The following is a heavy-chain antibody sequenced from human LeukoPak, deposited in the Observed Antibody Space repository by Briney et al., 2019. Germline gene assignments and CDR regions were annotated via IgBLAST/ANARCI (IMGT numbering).Heavy chain of an antibody. Sequence: SVKVSCKASGGTFSSYAISWVRQAPGQGLEWMGGIIPIFGTANYAQKFQGRVTITADESTSTAYMELSSLRSEDTAVYYCARVVAVAANYFDYWGQGTLVTVSS. D-gene: IGHD6-19*01. CDR3: ARVVAVAANYFDY. CDR2: IIPIFGTA. CDR1: GGTFSSYA. V-gene: IGHV1-69*13. J-gene: IGHJ4*02.